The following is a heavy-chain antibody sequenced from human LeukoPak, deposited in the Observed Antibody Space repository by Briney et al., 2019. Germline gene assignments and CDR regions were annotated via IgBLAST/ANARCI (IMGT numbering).Heavy chain of an antibody. J-gene: IGHJ3*02. CDR1: GFSFSTYA. V-gene: IGHV3-23*01. Sequence: PGGSLRLSCAASGFSFSTYAMSWVRQAPGKGLEWVSAISGSGGSTYYADSVKGRFAISRDNFKNTLYLQMNSLRAEDTAVYYCAKVTRYSSSWRTNLDAFDIWGQGTMVTVSS. CDR3: AKVTRYSSSWRTNLDAFDI. D-gene: IGHD6-13*01. CDR2: ISGSGGST.